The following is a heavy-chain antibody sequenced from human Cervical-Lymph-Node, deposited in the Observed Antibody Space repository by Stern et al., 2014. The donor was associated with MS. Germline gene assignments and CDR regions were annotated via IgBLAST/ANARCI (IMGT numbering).Heavy chain of an antibody. J-gene: IGHJ4*02. Sequence: EVQLVESGAEVKKPGESLKISCKSSGYTFTTYWIGWVRQMPGKGLECMGIIYPGDSDVRYNPSFQGQGTISVDKATNTAYLQWSSLKASDTAMYYCARRPIAGGTLHFYLWGQGTQVTVSS. CDR3: ARRPIAGGTLHFYL. D-gene: IGHD1-26*01. CDR1: GYTFTTYW. V-gene: IGHV5-51*01. CDR2: IYPGDSDV.